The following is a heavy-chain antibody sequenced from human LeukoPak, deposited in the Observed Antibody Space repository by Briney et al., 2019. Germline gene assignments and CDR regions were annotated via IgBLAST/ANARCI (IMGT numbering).Heavy chain of an antibody. CDR3: ARKLGGSQCGGDCFFDH. CDR1: GFTLNVYY. J-gene: IGHJ4*02. V-gene: IGHV3-11*03. CDR2: ISSTGSYT. D-gene: IGHD2-21*02. Sequence: GGSLRLSCEASGFTLNVYYMSWFRQAPGKGLEWIGYISSTGSYTTYADSVRGRFTISRDNAKSLLFLQMHNLRAEDTAVYYCARKLGGSQCGGDCFFDHWGQGTLVVVSS.